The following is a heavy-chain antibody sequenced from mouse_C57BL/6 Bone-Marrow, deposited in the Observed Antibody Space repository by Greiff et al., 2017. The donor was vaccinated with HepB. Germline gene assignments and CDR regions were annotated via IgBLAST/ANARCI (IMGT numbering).Heavy chain of an antibody. Sequence: EVKLVESGGGLVKPGGSLKLSCAASGFTFSSYAMSWVRQTPEKRLEWVATISDGGSYTYYPDNVKGRFTISRDNAKNNLYLQMSHLKSEDTAMYYCAREGGRFAYWGQGTLVTVSA. CDR2: ISDGGSYT. V-gene: IGHV5-4*01. CDR3: AREGGRFAY. J-gene: IGHJ3*01. CDR1: GFTFSSYA.